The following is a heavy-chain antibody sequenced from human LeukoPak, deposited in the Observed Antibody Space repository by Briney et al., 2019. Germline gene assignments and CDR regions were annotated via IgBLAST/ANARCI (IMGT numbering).Heavy chain of an antibody. V-gene: IGHV1-46*01. J-gene: IGHJ4*02. D-gene: IGHD3-10*01. CDR1: GYTFTSYY. Sequence: ASVKVSCKASGYTFTSYYMHWVRQAPGQGLEWMGIINPSGGSTSYAQKFQGRVTMTTDTSTSTAYMELRSLRSDDTAVYYCARDREANLWFGESPLEGWGQGTLVTVSS. CDR3: ARDREANLWFGESPLEG. CDR2: INPSGGST.